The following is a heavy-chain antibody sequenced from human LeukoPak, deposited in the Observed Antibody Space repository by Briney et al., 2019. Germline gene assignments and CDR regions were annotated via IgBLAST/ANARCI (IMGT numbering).Heavy chain of an antibody. Sequence: KAGGSLRLSCAASGFTFSNAWMSWVRQAPGKGLEWVGRIKRKTDGGTTDYAAPVKGRFTISRDDSKNTLYLQMNSLRAEDTAGYYCAKDSNTYYYDSSGSIDYWGQGTLVTVSS. CDR1: GFTFSNAW. V-gene: IGHV3-15*01. D-gene: IGHD3-22*01. CDR2: IKRKTDGGTT. CDR3: AKDSNTYYYDSSGSIDY. J-gene: IGHJ4*02.